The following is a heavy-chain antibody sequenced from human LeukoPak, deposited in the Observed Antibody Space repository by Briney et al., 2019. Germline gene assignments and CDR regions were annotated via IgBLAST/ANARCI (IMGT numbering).Heavy chain of an antibody. D-gene: IGHD6-13*01. V-gene: IGHV1-8*01. Sequence: ASVKVSCKASGYTFTSYDINWVRQATGQGLEWTGWMNPNSGNTGYAQKFQGRVTMTRNTSISTAYMELSSLRSEDTAVYYCARGQQLHFTLKWFDPWGQGTLVTVSS. CDR2: MNPNSGNT. CDR3: ARGQQLHFTLKWFDP. J-gene: IGHJ5*02. CDR1: GYTFTSYD.